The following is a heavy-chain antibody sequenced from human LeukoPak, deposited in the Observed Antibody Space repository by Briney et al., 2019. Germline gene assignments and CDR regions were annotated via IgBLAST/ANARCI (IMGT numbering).Heavy chain of an antibody. Sequence: GRSQRLSCAASGFTFSSYAMHWVRQAPGKGLEWVAVISYDGSNKYYADSVKGRFTISRDNSRNTLYLQMNSLRAEDTAVYYCARSPRGYSYGYLFDYWGQGTLVTVSS. V-gene: IGHV3-30-3*01. J-gene: IGHJ4*02. CDR3: ARSPRGYSYGYLFDY. CDR2: ISYDGSNK. CDR1: GFTFSSYA. D-gene: IGHD5-18*01.